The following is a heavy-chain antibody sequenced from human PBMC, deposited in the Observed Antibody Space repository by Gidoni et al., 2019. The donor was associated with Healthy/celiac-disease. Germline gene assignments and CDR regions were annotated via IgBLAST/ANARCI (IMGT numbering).Heavy chain of an antibody. V-gene: IGHV3-23*01. D-gene: IGHD6-25*01. CDR1: GFPFSIYA. Sequence: EVQLLESGGGLVQPGGSLSLSFAASGFPFSIYAMSWVRQAPGKGLEGVSAISGSGGSTYYADSVKGRFTISRDNSKNTLYLQMNSLRAEDTDVYYCAKDRRLSPLALNWFDPWGQGTLVTVSS. CDR2: ISGSGGST. J-gene: IGHJ5*02. CDR3: AKDRRLSPLALNWFDP.